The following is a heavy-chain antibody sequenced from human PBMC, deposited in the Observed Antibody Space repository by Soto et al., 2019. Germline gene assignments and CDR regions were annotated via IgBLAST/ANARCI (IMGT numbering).Heavy chain of an antibody. J-gene: IGHJ5*02. CDR3: ARAQIPHWFDP. CDR1: GGSISSGGDS. CDR2: IYHSGSA. D-gene: IGHD2-21*01. V-gene: IGHV4-30-2*01. Sequence: QLQLQESGSGLVRPSETLSLTCTVSGGSISSGGDSCSWIRQAPGKGLEWIGYIYHSGSAIYNPSLKSRVTMSADRSKNQFSLRLNYVTAADTAVYYCARAQIPHWFDPWGQGILVTVSP.